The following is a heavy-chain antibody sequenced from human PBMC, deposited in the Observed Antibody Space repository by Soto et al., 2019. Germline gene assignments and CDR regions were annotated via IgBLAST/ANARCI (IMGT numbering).Heavy chain of an antibody. CDR2: IFYAGDT. V-gene: IGHV4-31*03. CDR1: GGSIATSAFY. D-gene: IGHD4-17*01. Sequence: LCRSGPVSGGSIATSAFYWSWLRLQSGKGPEWIGSIFYAGDTYYNTSLKSRVEISLDGSQNQLSLNLRSVTAADTAVYYCAREGDYRTWFEPWGPGTPVTVSS. CDR3: AREGDYRTWFEP. J-gene: IGHJ5*02.